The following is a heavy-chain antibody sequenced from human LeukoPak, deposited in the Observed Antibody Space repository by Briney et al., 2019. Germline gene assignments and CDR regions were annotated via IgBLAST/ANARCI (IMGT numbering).Heavy chain of an antibody. CDR2: TYYRSKWYN. J-gene: IGHJ2*01. D-gene: IGHD3-22*01. Sequence: SQTLSLTCAISGDSVSSNSAAWNWIRQSPSRGLEWLGRTYYRSKWYNDYAVSVKSRITINPDTSKNQFSLQLNSVTPEDTAVYYCARVVFSSGYFNWYFDLWGRGTLITVSS. V-gene: IGHV6-1*01. CDR1: GDSVSSNSAA. CDR3: ARVVFSSGYFNWYFDL.